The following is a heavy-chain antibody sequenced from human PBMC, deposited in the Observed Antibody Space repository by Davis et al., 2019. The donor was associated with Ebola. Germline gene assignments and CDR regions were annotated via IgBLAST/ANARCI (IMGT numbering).Heavy chain of an antibody. V-gene: IGHV5-51*01. CDR2: IYPGDSDT. D-gene: IGHD3-10*01. CDR3: ARLGGSGSYYPFRGYYGMDV. CDR1: GYSFTSYW. J-gene: IGHJ6*02. Sequence: GESLKISCKGSGYSFTSYWIGWVRQMPGKGLEWMGIIYPGDSDTRYSPSFQGQVPISADKSLSTAYLQWSSLKASDTAIYYCARLGGSGSYYPFRGYYGMDVWGQGTTVTVSS.